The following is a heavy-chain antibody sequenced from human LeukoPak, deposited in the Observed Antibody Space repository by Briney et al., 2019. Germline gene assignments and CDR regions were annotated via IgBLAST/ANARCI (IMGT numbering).Heavy chain of an antibody. CDR1: GFTFSSYW. V-gene: IGHV3-7*01. Sequence: GGSLRLSCAASGFTFSSYWMSWVRQAPGKGLEWVANIKQDGSEKYYVDSVKGRFTISRDNAKNSLYLQMNSLRAEDTAVYYCAREATIGVSSLAVIDYWGQGTLVTVSS. D-gene: IGHD4/OR15-4a*01. CDR3: AREATIGVSSLAVIDY. CDR2: IKQDGSEK. J-gene: IGHJ4*02.